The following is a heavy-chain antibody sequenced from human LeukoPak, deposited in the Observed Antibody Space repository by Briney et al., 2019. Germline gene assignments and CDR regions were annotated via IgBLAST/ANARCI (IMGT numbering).Heavy chain of an antibody. CDR2: ISSSSSNM. Sequence: PGGSLRLSCAASGFTFSSYEMNWVRQAPGKGLEWVSYISSSSSNMYYADSVKGRFTISRDNAKISLYLQMNSLRDEDTAVYYCARPAVAGGAFDYWGQGTLVTVSS. CDR1: GFTFSSYE. CDR3: ARPAVAGGAFDY. V-gene: IGHV3-48*02. D-gene: IGHD6-19*01. J-gene: IGHJ4*02.